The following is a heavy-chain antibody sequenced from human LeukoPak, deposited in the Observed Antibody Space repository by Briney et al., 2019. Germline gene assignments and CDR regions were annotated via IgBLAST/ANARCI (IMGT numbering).Heavy chain of an antibody. Sequence: PGRSLRLSCAASGFTFDDYAMHWVRQAPGKGLEWVSGISWYRGSIGYAASVKGRFTISRDNAKNSLYLQMNSLRAEDTALYYCAKGHGHYYYYGMDVWGQGTTVTVSS. J-gene: IGHJ6*02. CDR2: ISWYRGSI. CDR1: GFTFDDYA. CDR3: AKGHGHYYYYGMDV. V-gene: IGHV3-9*01. D-gene: IGHD3/OR15-3a*01.